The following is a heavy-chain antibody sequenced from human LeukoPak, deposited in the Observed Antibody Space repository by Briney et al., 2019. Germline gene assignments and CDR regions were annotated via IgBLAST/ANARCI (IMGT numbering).Heavy chain of an antibody. CDR2: ISGSGGST. J-gene: IGHJ4*02. Sequence: GGSLRLSCAASGFTFSSYAMSWVRQAPGKGLEWVSAISGSGGSTYYADSVEGRFTTSRDNSKNTLYLQMNSLRAEDTAVYYCAIVPTLWFGELFMYYFDYWGQGTLVTVSS. CDR3: AIVPTLWFGELFMYYFDY. CDR1: GFTFSSYA. D-gene: IGHD3-10*01. V-gene: IGHV3-23*01.